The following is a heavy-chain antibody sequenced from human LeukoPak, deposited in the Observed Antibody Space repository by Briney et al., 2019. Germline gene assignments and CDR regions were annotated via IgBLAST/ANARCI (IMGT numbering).Heavy chain of an antibody. Sequence: GGSLRLSCAASGFTFSIYPMSWVRQAPGKGLEWVSSISGSGGYAYYANSVKGHFITSRDNSKNTLYLQMNSLRAEDTAVYYCAKDRPNYYGSNGHYYRRDGDYWGQGTLVTVSS. D-gene: IGHD3-22*01. CDR1: GFTFSIYP. CDR2: ISGSGGYA. V-gene: IGHV3-23*01. CDR3: AKDRPNYYGSNGHYYRRDGDY. J-gene: IGHJ4*02.